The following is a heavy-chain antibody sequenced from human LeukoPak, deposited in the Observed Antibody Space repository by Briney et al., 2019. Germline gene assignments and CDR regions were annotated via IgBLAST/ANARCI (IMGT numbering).Heavy chain of an antibody. CDR2: MNPNSGNT. D-gene: IGHD6-13*01. CDR3: ARIAAAGNRRLNY. J-gene: IGHJ4*02. Sequence: GASVTVSCKASGYTFTSYDINWVRQATGQGLEWMGWMNPNSGNTGYEQKFQGGITMTRNTSISTAYMELSSLTSEDTAVYYCARIAAAGNRRLNYWGQGTLVTVSS. V-gene: IGHV1-8*01. CDR1: GYTFTSYD.